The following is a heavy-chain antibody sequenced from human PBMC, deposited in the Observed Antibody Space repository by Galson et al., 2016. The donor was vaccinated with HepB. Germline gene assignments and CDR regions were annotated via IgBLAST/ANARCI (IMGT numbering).Heavy chain of an antibody. CDR3: AREAGVLLDV. V-gene: IGHV4-59*01. CDR2: IHYSGSS. CDR1: GGSISSYY. D-gene: IGHD2-15*01. J-gene: IGHJ6*02. Sequence: SETLSLTCTVSGGSISSYYWSWIRQPPGKGLEWIGYIHYSGSSNYNPSLKSRVSISVDASKNQFSLKLNSVTAADTAVYYCAREAGVLLDVWGQGTPVTVSS.